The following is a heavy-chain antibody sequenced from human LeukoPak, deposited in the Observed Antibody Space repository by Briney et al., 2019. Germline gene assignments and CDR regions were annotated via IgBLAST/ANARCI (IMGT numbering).Heavy chain of an antibody. V-gene: IGHV7-4-1*02. D-gene: IGHD6-6*01. CDR1: GYTFTSYA. Sequence: ASVKVSCKASGYTFTSYAMNWVRQAPGQGLEWMGWVNTNTGNPTYAQGFTGRFVFSLDTSVSTAYLQISSLKAEDTAVYYCARDIPRGSSSVYYYGMDVWGQGTTVTVSS. CDR3: ARDIPRGSSSVYYYGMDV. CDR2: VNTNTGNP. J-gene: IGHJ6*02.